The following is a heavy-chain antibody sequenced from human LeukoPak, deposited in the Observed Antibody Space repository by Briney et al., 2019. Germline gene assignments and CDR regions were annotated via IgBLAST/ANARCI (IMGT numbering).Heavy chain of an antibody. CDR1: GFIFRSHA. CDR2: IYENGGTT. Sequence: GGSLRLSCVGSGFIFRSHAMSWVRQAPEKGLEFVSGIYENGGTTYYADSVKGRFSISRDNSKNTLYLQMDSLRGEDTAVYYCAKDFRIGYSAHFDYWGQGALVTVSS. CDR3: AKDFRIGYSAHFDY. V-gene: IGHV3-23*01. J-gene: IGHJ4*02. D-gene: IGHD2-21*01.